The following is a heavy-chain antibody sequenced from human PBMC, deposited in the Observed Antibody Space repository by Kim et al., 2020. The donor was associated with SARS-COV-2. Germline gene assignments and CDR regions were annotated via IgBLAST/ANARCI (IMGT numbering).Heavy chain of an antibody. Sequence: ASVKVSCKASGYTFHTYAMHWMRQAPGQRLEWMGWVDGGNGNTKSSQNFQGRVTITRDRSATTAYMELSSLRSEDTAVYYCAREETDSYGYRAFDYWGQGTRSPSPQ. J-gene: IGHJ4*02. CDR2: VDGGNGNT. V-gene: IGHV1-3*01. D-gene: IGHD5-18*01. CDR1: GYTFHTYA. CDR3: AREETDSYGYRAFDY.